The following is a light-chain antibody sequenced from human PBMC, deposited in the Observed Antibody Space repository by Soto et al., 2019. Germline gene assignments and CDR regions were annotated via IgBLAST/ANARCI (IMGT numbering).Light chain of an antibody. CDR2: DAS. J-gene: IGKJ1*01. V-gene: IGKV3-15*01. CDR3: QHYDSWPPT. Sequence: EVVMTQSPATLSVSPGEGATLSCRATRAIGTNLGWYQQKLGQAPRLLIYDASIRDTGFPARFSGSGSGTEFTLTIPSRQSEDFAVYYCQHYDSWPPTFGQGTKV. CDR1: RAIGTN.